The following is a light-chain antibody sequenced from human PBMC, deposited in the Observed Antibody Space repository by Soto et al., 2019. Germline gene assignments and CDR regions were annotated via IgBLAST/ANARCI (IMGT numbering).Light chain of an antibody. CDR3: RQGAHWPWT. CDR1: QSPVYSDGITY. V-gene: IGKV2-30*01. Sequence: DVVMTQSPLSLPVTLGQPASISCKSSQSPVYSDGITYLNWFQQRPGQSPRRLIYQVSNRDSGVPDRFSGSGSGTDFTLKISRVEAEDVGVYYCRQGAHWPWTFGQGTKVEIK. CDR2: QVS. J-gene: IGKJ1*01.